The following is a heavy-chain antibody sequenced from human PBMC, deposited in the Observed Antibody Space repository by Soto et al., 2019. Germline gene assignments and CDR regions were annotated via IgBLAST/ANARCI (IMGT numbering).Heavy chain of an antibody. J-gene: IGHJ4*02. Sequence: GGSLRLSCAASGFTFSSYGMHWVRQAPGKGLEWVAVIWYDGSNKYYADSVKGRFTISRDNTKNTLYLQMNSLRAEDTAVYYCAKVISEYSYGYAFDYWGQGTLVTVSS. CDR2: IWYDGSNK. V-gene: IGHV3-33*06. CDR1: GFTFSSYG. CDR3: AKVISEYSYGYAFDY. D-gene: IGHD5-18*01.